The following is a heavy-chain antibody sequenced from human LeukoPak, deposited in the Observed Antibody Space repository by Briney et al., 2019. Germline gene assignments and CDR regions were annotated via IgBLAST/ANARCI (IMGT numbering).Heavy chain of an antibody. CDR2: IYYSGST. CDR1: GXSISGYY. CDR3: AGAVVTLYWYFDR. J-gene: IGHJ2*01. D-gene: IGHD4-23*01. Sequence: SETLSLTCTVSGXSISGYYYNWIRQPPGKGLEWIGYIYYSGSTNYNLSLKSRVNISLDTSKSQLSLELSSVTTAHRALFCCAGAVVTLYWYFDRWGRGSLVTVPS. V-gene: IGHV4-59*01.